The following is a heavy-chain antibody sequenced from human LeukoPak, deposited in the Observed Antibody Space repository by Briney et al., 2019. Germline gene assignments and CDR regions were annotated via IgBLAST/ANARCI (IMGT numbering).Heavy chain of an antibody. D-gene: IGHD6-13*01. CDR2: IIPIFGTA. Sequence: GASVKVSCKASGGTFSSYAISWVRQAPGQGLEWMGGIIPIFGTANYAQKLQGRVTITADKSTSTAYMELSSLRSEDTAVYYCASLEQLIPRWGQGTLVTVSS. CDR3: ASLEQLIPR. J-gene: IGHJ4*02. V-gene: IGHV1-69*06. CDR1: GGTFSSYA.